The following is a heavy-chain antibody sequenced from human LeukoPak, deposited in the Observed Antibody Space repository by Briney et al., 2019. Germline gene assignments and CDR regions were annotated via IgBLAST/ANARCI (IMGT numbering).Heavy chain of an antibody. CDR1: GGSISSSNW. CDR2: IYHSGST. Sequence: KPSGTLSLTCAVSGGSISSSNWWSWVRQPPGKGLEWIGEIYHSGSTNYNPSLKSRVTISVDKSKNQFSLKLSSVTAADTAVYYCARAERGVVRGVIGAFDIWGQGTMVTVSS. CDR3: ARAERGVVRGVIGAFDI. D-gene: IGHD3-10*01. V-gene: IGHV4-4*02. J-gene: IGHJ3*02.